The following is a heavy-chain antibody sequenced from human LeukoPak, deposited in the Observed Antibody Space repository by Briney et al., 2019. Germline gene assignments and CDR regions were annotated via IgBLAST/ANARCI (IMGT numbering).Heavy chain of an antibody. V-gene: IGHV3-23*01. CDR1: GFTFSNYA. J-gene: IGHJ5*02. D-gene: IGHD3-3*01. CDR2: ISGSGNYP. Sequence: PGGSLRLSCTASGFTFSNYAMNWVRQAPGKGLEWVSSISGSGNYPNYADSVKGRFTISRDNSKNTLYLQMNSLRAEDTALYSCAKCARTPEGGSRWCNWFDTWGQGTLVTVSS. CDR3: AKCARTPEGGSRWCNWFDT.